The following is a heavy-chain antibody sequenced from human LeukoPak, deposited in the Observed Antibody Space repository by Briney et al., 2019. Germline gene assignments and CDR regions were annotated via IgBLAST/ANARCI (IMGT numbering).Heavy chain of an antibody. CDR1: GGSISSYY. CDR2: IYYSGST. D-gene: IGHD3-22*01. V-gene: IGHV4-59*08. J-gene: IGHJ4*02. Sequence: SETLSLTCAVSGGSISSYYWSWIRQPPGKGLEWIGYIYYSGSTNYNPSLKSRVTISVDTSKNQFSLKLSSVTAADTAVYYCARRDYYDSSGYYGYWGQGTLVTVSS. CDR3: ARRDYYDSSGYYGY.